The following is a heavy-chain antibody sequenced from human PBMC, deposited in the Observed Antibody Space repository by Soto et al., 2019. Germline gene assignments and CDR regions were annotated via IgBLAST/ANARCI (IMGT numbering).Heavy chain of an antibody. D-gene: IGHD6-19*01. J-gene: IGHJ3*02. CDR1: GFTFSSYA. CDR2: ISYDGSNK. CDR3: ASDGIAVGLDAFDI. V-gene: IGHV3-30-3*01. Sequence: QVQLVESGGGVVQPGRSLRLSCAASGFTFSSYAMHWVRQAPGKGLEWVAVISYDGSNKYYADSVKGRFTISRDNSKNTLYLQINSLRAEDTAVYYCASDGIAVGLDAFDIWGQGPILTLSS.